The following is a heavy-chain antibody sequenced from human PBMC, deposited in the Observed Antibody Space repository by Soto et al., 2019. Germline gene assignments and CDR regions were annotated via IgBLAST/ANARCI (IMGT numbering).Heavy chain of an antibody. CDR2: IWYDGSNK. J-gene: IGHJ6*02. CDR3: ARDVEPYSSSRSGFGMDV. V-gene: IGHV3-33*01. D-gene: IGHD6-13*01. CDR1: GFTFSSYG. Sequence: PGGSLRLSCAASGFTFSSYGMHWVRQAPGKGLEWVAVIWYDGSNKYYADSVKGRFTISRDNSKNTLYLQMNSLRAEDTAVYYCARDVEPYSSSRSGFGMDVWGQGTTVTVSS.